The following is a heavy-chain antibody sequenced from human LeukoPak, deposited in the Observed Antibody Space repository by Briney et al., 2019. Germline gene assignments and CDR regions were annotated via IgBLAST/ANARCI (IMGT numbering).Heavy chain of an antibody. CDR3: ARDQDDVVVPAAMYYFDY. D-gene: IGHD2-2*01. J-gene: IGHJ4*02. Sequence: PGGSLRFSCAASGFTFSSYSMNWVRQAPGKGLEWVSSISSSSSYIYYADSVKGRFTISRDNAKNSLYLQMNSLRAEDTAVYYCARDQDDVVVPAAMYYFDYWGQGTLVTVSS. CDR1: GFTFSSYS. CDR2: ISSSSSYI. V-gene: IGHV3-21*01.